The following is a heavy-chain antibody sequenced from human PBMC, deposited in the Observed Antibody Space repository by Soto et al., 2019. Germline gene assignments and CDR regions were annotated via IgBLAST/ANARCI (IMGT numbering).Heavy chain of an antibody. V-gene: IGHV1-18*01. J-gene: IGHJ6*02. CDR2: ISAYNGNT. Sequence: EASVKVSCKASGYTFTSYGISWVRQAPGQGLEWMGWISAYNGNTNYAQKLQGRVTMTTDTSTSTAYMELRSLRSDDTAVYYCARVALGTTGTTIYYYGMDVWGQGTTVTVSS. D-gene: IGHD1-1*01. CDR1: GYTFTSYG. CDR3: ARVALGTTGTTIYYYGMDV.